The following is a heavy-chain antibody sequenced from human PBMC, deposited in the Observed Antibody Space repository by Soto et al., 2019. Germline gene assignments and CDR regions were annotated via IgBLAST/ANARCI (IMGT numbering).Heavy chain of an antibody. CDR2: INPNSGGT. CDR3: AISSGGSGRFDLLSI. J-gene: IGHJ3*02. V-gene: IGHV1-2*04. Sequence: ASVKVSCKASGYTFTNYAMHWVRQAPGQGLEWMGWINPNSGGTNYAQKFQGWVTMTRDTSISTAYMELSRLRSDDTAVYYCAISSGGSGRFDLLSICGQGTMVPVSS. D-gene: IGHD6-19*01. CDR1: GYTFTNYA.